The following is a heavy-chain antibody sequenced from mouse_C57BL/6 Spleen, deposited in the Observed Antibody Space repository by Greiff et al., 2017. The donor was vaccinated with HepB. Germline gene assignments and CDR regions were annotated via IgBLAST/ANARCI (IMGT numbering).Heavy chain of an antibody. D-gene: IGHD2-3*01. CDR3: ARESLYGYYGFDY. CDR2: INPSSGYT. Sequence: VQLQQSGAELARPGASVKMSCKASGYTFTSYTMHWVKQRPGQGLEWIGYINPSSGYTKYNQKFKDKATLTADKSSSTAYMQMSSLTSEDSAVYYCARESLYGYYGFDYWGQGTTLTVSS. CDR1: GYTFTSYT. J-gene: IGHJ2*01. V-gene: IGHV1-4*01.